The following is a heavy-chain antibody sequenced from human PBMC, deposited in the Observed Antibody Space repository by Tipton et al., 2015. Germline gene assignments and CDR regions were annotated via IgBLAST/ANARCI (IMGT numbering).Heavy chain of an antibody. V-gene: IGHV4-59*08. D-gene: IGHD2-21*02. J-gene: IGHJ4*02. CDR1: GGSISSYY. CDR3: ASPSLPHDRGDYYFQS. CDR2: IYYSGST. Sequence: PGLVKPSETLSLTCTVSGGSISSYYWSWIRQPPGKGLEWIGYIYYSGSTNYNPSLKSRVTISVDTSKNQFSLKLSSVTAADTAVYYCASPSLPHDRGDYYFQSWGQGSLVTVSS.